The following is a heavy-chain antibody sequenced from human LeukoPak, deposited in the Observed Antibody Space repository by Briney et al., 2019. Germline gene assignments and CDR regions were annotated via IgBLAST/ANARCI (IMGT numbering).Heavy chain of an antibody. V-gene: IGHV1-8*03. J-gene: IGHJ3*02. D-gene: IGHD3-22*01. Sequence: ASVKVSCKASGYTFTSYDINWVRQATGQGLEWMGWMNPNSGNTGYAQKFQGRVTITRNTSISTAYMELSSLRSEDTAVYYCARGSTDSSGYYDAFDIWGQGTMVTVSS. CDR2: MNPNSGNT. CDR3: ARGSTDSSGYYDAFDI. CDR1: GYTFTSYD.